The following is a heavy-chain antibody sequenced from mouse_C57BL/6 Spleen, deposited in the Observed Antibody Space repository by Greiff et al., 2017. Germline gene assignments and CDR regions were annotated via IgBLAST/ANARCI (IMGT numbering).Heavy chain of an antibody. CDR3: ARSGPIYGSSYYFDY. V-gene: IGHV1-19*01. D-gene: IGHD1-1*01. J-gene: IGHJ2*01. CDR2: INPYNGGT. Sequence: EVQLQQSGPVLVKPGASVKMSCKASGYTFTDYYMNWVKQSHGKSLEWIGVINPYNGGTSYNQKFKGKATLTVDKSSSTAYMELNSLTSEDSAVYYCARSGPIYGSSYYFDYWGQGTTLTVSS. CDR1: GYTFTDYY.